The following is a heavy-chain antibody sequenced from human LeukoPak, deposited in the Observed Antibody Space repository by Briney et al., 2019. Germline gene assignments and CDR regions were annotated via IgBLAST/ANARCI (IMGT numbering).Heavy chain of an antibody. CDR1: GYTFTGYY. J-gene: IGHJ4*02. Sequence: ASVTVSCKASGYTFTGYYMHWVRQAPGQGLEWMGWINPNSGGTNYAQKFQGWITMTRDTSISTAYMELSRLRSDDTAVYYCARDQGSMSGSYYEALWDYWGQGTLVTVSS. D-gene: IGHD1-26*01. CDR2: INPNSGGT. V-gene: IGHV1-2*04. CDR3: ARDQGSMSGSYYEALWDY.